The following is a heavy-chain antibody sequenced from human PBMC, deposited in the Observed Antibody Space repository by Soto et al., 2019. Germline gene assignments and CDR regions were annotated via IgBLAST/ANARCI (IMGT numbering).Heavy chain of an antibody. D-gene: IGHD6-13*01. CDR2: IIPIFGTA. J-gene: IGHJ4*02. CDR1: GGTFSSYA. CDR3: ARDSYPGIAAAKGSY. V-gene: IGHV1-69*01. Sequence: QVQLVQSGAEVKKPGSSVKVSCKASGGTFSSYAISWVRQAPGQGLEWMGGIIPIFGTANYAQKFQVRVTITADESTSTAYMELSSLRSEDTAVYYCARDSYPGIAAAKGSYWGQGTLVTVSS.